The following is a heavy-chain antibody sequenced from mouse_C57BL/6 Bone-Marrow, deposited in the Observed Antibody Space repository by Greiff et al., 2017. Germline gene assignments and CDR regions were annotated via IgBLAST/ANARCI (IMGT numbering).Heavy chain of an antibody. CDR1: GYTFTSYW. J-gene: IGHJ1*03. D-gene: IGHD2-14*01. CDR3: ARWGVRRDGYFDV. V-gene: IGHV1-64*01. CDR2: IHPNSGST. Sequence: VKLQQPGAELVKPGASVKLSCKASGYTFTSYWMHWVKQRPGQGLEWIGMIHPNSGSTNYNEKFKSKATLTVDKSSSTAYMQLSSLTSEDSAVYYCARWGVRRDGYFDVWGTGTTVTVSS.